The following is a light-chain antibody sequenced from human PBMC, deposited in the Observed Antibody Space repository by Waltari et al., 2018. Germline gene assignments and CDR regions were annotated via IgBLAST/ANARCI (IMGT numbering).Light chain of an antibody. CDR1: EGLTVA. V-gene: IGKV3-20*01. J-gene: IGKJ1*01. CDR2: GAS. Sequence: SCRASEGLTVALAWYQQKPCQAPRLLIYGASTRATGIPDRFSGSGSGTDFSLTISRLEPDNFAVYYCQHYLRLPVTFGQGTTVEI. CDR3: QHYLRLPVT.